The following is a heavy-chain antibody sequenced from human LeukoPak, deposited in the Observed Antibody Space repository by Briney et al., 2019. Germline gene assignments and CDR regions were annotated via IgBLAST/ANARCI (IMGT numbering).Heavy chain of an antibody. CDR1: GFTFSSYS. D-gene: IGHD3-22*01. CDR2: ISSSSSYI. J-gene: IGHJ4*02. CDR3: AKNYYDSSGYYYIIDY. V-gene: IGHV3-21*01. Sequence: GGSLRLSCAASGFTFSSYSMNWVRQAPGKGLEWVSSISSSSSYIYYADSVKGRFTISRDNAKNSLYLQMNSLRAEDTAVYYCAKNYYDSSGYYYIIDYWGQGTLVTVSS.